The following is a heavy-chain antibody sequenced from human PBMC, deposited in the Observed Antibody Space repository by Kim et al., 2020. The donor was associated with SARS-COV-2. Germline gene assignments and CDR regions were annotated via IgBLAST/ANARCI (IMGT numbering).Heavy chain of an antibody. D-gene: IGHD3-10*01. V-gene: IGHV4-39*07. CDR3: ARERRITKIRGVLYFYYGMDV. Sequence: SETLSLTCTVSGGPISSSDFYWGWIRQPPGKGLEWIGSIYYSGNTYYNPSLKSRVTISVDTSKNQFSLKLSSVTAADTAVYYCARERRITKIRGVLYFYYGMDVWGQGTTVTVSS. J-gene: IGHJ6*02. CDR2: IYYSGNT. CDR1: GGPISSSDFY.